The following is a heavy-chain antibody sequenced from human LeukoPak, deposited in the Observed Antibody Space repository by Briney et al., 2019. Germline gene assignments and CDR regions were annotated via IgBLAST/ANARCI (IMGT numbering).Heavy chain of an antibody. D-gene: IGHD2-2*01. CDR3: ARAYPKGYCSSTSCSPGLFDY. J-gene: IGHJ4*02. Sequence: SETLSLTCTVSGYSISSGYYWGWIRQPPGKGLEWIGSIYHSGSTYYNPSLKSRVTISVDRSKNQFSLKLSSVTAADTAVYYCARAYPKGYCSSTSCSPGLFDYWGQGTLVTVSS. V-gene: IGHV4-38-2*02. CDR1: GYSISSGYY. CDR2: IYHSGST.